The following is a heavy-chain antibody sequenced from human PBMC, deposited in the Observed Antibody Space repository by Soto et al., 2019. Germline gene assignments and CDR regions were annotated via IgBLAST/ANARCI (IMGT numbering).Heavy chain of an antibody. D-gene: IGHD3-10*01. Sequence: EVQLVESGGGLIQPGGSLRLSCAVSGFTVSNNYMSWVRQAPGKGLEGVSVIYSGGYTAYGDSVKGRFTISRDNSKNTLFPKMNSRGADGTAFFSWATHPGGGGYWGQGTLVTVSS. V-gene: IGHV3-53*01. CDR3: ATHPGGGGY. J-gene: IGHJ4*02. CDR1: GFTVSNNY. CDR2: IYSGGYT.